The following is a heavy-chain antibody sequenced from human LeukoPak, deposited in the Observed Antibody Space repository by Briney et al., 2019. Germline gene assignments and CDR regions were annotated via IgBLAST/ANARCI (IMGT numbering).Heavy chain of an antibody. CDR2: ISSLGTKI. CDR3: ARERVTTGGDACDI. D-gene: IGHD4-11*01. V-gene: IGHV3-48*03. J-gene: IGHJ3*02. CDR1: GFTFSSSE. Sequence: PGGSLRLSCAASGFTFSSSEMNWVRQDPGKGLEWVSYISSLGTKIYYADSVKDRFTMSRDNAKNSLYLQMNHLRAEDTAIYYCARERVTTGGDACDIWGHGTMVTVSS.